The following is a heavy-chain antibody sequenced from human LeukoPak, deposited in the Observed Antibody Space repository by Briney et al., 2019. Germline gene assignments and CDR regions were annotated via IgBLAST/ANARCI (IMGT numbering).Heavy chain of an antibody. CDR1: GGPISTYY. D-gene: IGHD6-19*01. CDR2: IHTSGST. V-gene: IGHV4-4*07. J-gene: IGHJ4*01. Sequence: SETLSLTCSVSGGPISTYYWSWIRQPAGKGLEWIAQIHTSGSTNFNPSRKSRVSISMDTPNNQFSLMISSVTAADTAIYYCAGRGLSTGWTFDYWGHGTLVTVSS. CDR3: AGRGLSTGWTFDY.